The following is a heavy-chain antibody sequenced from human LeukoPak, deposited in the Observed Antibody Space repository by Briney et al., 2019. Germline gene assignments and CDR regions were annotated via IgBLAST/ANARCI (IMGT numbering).Heavy chain of an antibody. CDR1: GFTFSSYD. CDR3: ANRRLGRGAFDI. CDR2: ISGSDEST. J-gene: IGHJ3*02. Sequence: GGSLRLSCAASGFTFSSYDMSWIRQAPGKGLEWVSEISGSDESTKYVDSVKGRFTISRDNSKNTLYPLLNSLRVDDTAAYYCANRRLGRGAFDIWGQGTMVTVSS. D-gene: IGHD7-27*01. V-gene: IGHV3-23*01.